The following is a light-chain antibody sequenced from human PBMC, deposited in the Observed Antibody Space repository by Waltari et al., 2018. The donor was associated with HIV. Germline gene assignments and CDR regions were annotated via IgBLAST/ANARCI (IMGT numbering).Light chain of an antibody. V-gene: IGLV2-11*01. J-gene: IGLJ1*01. CDR1: TSDVGFYDY. CDR2: AVN. Sequence: QSALTQPPSVSGSPGQSVSISCSGTTSDVGFYDYVSCYQQYPGKAPKLIIFAVNQRPSGVPERFSGSKSGNTASLTISGLQTEDEADYFCCAYAAGHVSYVFGNGTAVAVL. CDR3: CAYAAGHVSYV.